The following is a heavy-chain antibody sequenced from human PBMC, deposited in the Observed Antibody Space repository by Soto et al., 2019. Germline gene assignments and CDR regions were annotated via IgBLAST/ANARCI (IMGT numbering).Heavy chain of an antibody. CDR2: ISSSSSYI. V-gene: IGHV3-21*01. Sequence: GGSLRLSCAASGFTFSSYSMNWVRQAPGKGLEWVSSISSSSSYIYYADSVKGRFTISRDNAKNQFSLKLSSVTAADTAVYYCARRSPAAGTNWFDPWGQGTLVTVSS. J-gene: IGHJ5*02. D-gene: IGHD6-13*01. CDR1: GFTFSSYS. CDR3: ARRSPAAGTNWFDP.